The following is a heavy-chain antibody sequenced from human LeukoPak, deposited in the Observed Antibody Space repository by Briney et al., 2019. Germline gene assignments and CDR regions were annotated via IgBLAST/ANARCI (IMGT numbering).Heavy chain of an antibody. Sequence: LSETLSLTCAVYGGSFSGYYWSWIRQPPGKGLEWIGEINHSGSTNYNPSLKSRVTISVDTSKNQFSLKLSSVTAADTAVYYCARDRPLYCTNGVCYIDYWGQGTLVTVSS. V-gene: IGHV4-34*01. J-gene: IGHJ4*02. CDR1: GGSFSGYY. CDR2: INHSGST. CDR3: ARDRPLYCTNGVCYIDY. D-gene: IGHD2-8*01.